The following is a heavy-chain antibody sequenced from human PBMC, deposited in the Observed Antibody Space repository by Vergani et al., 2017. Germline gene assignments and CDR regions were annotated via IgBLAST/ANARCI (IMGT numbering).Heavy chain of an antibody. CDR3: ARVNTETNGHLYYYYYMDG. CDR1: GGSFTSYH. V-gene: IGHV4-34*01. CDR2: IDHTGRP. D-gene: IGHD4-11*01. Sequence: QVQLQQWGGGLLKPSETLSLTCVVNGGSFTSYHWTWIRQSPGEGLEWVGDIDHTGRPDYNPSLKSLITMSVDKSRNQFSLTLNSVTATDTAIYFCARVNTETNGHLYYYYYMDGWGQGTAVTVS. J-gene: IGHJ6*03.